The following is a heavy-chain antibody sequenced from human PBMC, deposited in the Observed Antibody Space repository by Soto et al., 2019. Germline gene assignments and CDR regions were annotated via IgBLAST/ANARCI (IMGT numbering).Heavy chain of an antibody. CDR3: ARSLARSVAAARAGFDY. D-gene: IGHD6-19*01. CDR1: GGTFSSYT. J-gene: IGHJ4*02. Sequence: GASVKVSCKASGGTFSSYTISWVRQAPGQGLEWMGGIIPIFGTANYAQKFQGRVTITADESTSTAYMELSSLRSEDTAVYYCARSLARSVAAARAGFDYWGQGTLVTVSS. CDR2: IIPIFGTA. V-gene: IGHV1-69*13.